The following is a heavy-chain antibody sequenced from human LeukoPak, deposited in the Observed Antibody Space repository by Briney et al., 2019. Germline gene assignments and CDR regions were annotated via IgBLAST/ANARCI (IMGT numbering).Heavy chain of an antibody. V-gene: IGHV3-7*01. Sequence: GGSLRLSCAASGFTFSDYWISWVRQAPGKGLEWVANIKQDGSEKYYVDSVKGRFTISRDNAKNSLFLQMNSLKAEDTAVYYCAGDLVGASHHWGQGTRVTVSS. D-gene: IGHD1-26*01. CDR1: GFTFSDYW. J-gene: IGHJ5*02. CDR2: IKQDGSEK. CDR3: AGDLVGASHH.